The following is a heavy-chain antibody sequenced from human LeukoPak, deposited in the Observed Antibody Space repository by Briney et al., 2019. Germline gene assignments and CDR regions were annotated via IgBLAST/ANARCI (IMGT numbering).Heavy chain of an antibody. CDR1: GYTFTNYY. CDR2: INPGGDNT. CDR3: ARIRDGYNDAYDI. Sequence: ASVKVSCKASGYTFTNYYIHWVRQAPGQGLEWMGLINPGGDNTNYAQNFEGRVTMTRDTSASTVYMELSSLRSEDTAIYYCARIRDGYNDAYDIWGQGTVVTVPS. D-gene: IGHD5-24*01. V-gene: IGHV1-46*01. J-gene: IGHJ3*02.